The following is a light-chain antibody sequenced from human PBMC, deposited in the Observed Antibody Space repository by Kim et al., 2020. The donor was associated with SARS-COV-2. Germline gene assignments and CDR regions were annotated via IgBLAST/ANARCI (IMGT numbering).Light chain of an antibody. Sequence: QSALTQPASVSGSPGQSITISCTGTSSDVGSYNYVSWYQQHPDKAPKLIIYDVTTRPSGVSNRFSGSKSGNTASLTISGLQAEDVADYYCNSYTSSSTRVFGGGTQLTVL. CDR1: SSDVGSYNY. J-gene: IGLJ2*01. V-gene: IGLV2-14*03. CDR3: NSYTSSSTRV. CDR2: DVT.